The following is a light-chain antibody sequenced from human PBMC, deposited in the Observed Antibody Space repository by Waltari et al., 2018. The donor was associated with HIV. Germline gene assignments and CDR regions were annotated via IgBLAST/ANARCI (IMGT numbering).Light chain of an antibody. V-gene: IGLV2-8*01. CDR2: EVT. CDR3: TSYAGNNILV. CDR1: SSDIGGYNS. J-gene: IGLJ2*01. Sequence: QSALTQPPSASGSPGQSVTISCTGTSSDIGGYNSVSWAQQHPGKAPKLMIYEVTKRPSGVPDRFSGSKSGNTASLTVSGLQAEDEADYYCTSYAGNNILVFGGGTKLTVL.